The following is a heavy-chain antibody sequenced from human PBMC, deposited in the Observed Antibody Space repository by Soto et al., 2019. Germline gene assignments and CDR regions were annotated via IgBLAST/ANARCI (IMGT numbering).Heavy chain of an antibody. V-gene: IGHV4-39*01. D-gene: IGHD3-3*01. CDR2: IYYSSST. CDR1: GGSISSSSYY. CDR3: ASPRHDFWSGYYGFDY. J-gene: IGHJ4*02. Sequence: SETLSLTCTVSGGSISSSSYYWGWIRQPPGKGLEWIGSIYYSSSTYYNTSLKTRDTISVDTSKNQFSLKLSSVTAADTAVYYCASPRHDFWSGYYGFDYWGQGTLVTVSS.